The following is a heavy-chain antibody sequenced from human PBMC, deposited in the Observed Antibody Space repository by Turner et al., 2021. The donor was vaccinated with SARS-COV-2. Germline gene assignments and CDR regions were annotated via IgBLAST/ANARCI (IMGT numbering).Heavy chain of an antibody. CDR1: GGTFSSYR. CDR2: INPYPDNA. D-gene: IGHD3-16*01. V-gene: IGHV1-69*02. CDR3: GGRGFRGPPRY. J-gene: IGHJ4*02. Sequence: QVQLVQSGAEVKKPGSSVKVSCKAPGGTFSSYRISWVRQAPGQGPEVKGRINPYPDNANLGQKFPGRVTMAAEQSPGHSYMGAGRPRSESTGVDYLGGRGFRGPPRYWGQGTLVTVSS.